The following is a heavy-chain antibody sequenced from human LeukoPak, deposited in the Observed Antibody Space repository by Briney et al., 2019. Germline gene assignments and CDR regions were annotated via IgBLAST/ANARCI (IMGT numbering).Heavy chain of an antibody. J-gene: IGHJ5*02. Sequence: SETLSLTCTVSGGSISSYYWSWIRQSPGKGLEWIGYIYYSGSTNYNPSLKSRVTISVDTSKNQFSLKLSSVTAADTAVYYCARHVITRNNLRGGWFDPWGQGTLVTVPS. D-gene: IGHD1-14*01. CDR2: IYYSGST. CDR1: GGSISSYY. CDR3: ARHVITRNNLRGGWFDP. V-gene: IGHV4-59*08.